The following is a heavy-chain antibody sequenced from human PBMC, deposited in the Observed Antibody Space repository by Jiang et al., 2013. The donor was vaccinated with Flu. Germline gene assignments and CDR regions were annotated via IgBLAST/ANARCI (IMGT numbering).Heavy chain of an antibody. CDR2: INPNSGGT. CDR1: GYTFTGYY. D-gene: IGHD7-27*01. Sequence: SVKVSCKASGYTFTGYYMHWVRQAPGQGLEWMGWINPNSGGTNYAQKFQGRVTMTRDTSISTAYMELSRLRSDDTAVYYCARDKTPWGLRRTDGMDVWGQGTTVTVSS. V-gene: IGHV1-2*02. CDR3: ARDKTPWGLRRTDGMDV. J-gene: IGHJ6*02.